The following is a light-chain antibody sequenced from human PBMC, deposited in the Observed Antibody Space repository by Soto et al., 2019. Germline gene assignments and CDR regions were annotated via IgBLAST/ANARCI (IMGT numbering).Light chain of an antibody. CDR1: SSDVGGYNY. Sequence: QSVLTQPPSVSASLGQSVTISCTGTSSDVGGYNYVSWYQQHPGKAPKVIIYDVTKRPSGVPDRFSGSKSGNTASLTISGLQAEDEADYYCSSYTSSSTYVVFGGGTKLTVL. CDR2: DVT. V-gene: IGLV2-11*01. J-gene: IGLJ2*01. CDR3: SSYTSSSTYVV.